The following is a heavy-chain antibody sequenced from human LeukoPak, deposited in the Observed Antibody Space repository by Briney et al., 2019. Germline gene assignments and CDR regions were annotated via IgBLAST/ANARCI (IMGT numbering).Heavy chain of an antibody. CDR1: GFTFSNAW. D-gene: IGHD3-22*01. Sequence: GGSLRLSCAASGFTFSNAWMSWVRQAPGKGLEWVSAISGSGGSTYYADSVKGRFTISRDNSKNTLYLQMNSLRAEDTAVYYCAKDRTLIVVGLFDYWGQGTLVTVSS. V-gene: IGHV3-23*01. J-gene: IGHJ4*02. CDR2: ISGSGGST. CDR3: AKDRTLIVVGLFDY.